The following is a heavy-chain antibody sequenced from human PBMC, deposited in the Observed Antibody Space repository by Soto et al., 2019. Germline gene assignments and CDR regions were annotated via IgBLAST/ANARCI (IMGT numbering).Heavy chain of an antibody. CDR1: GFTFSDYA. Sequence: PGGSLRLSCAASGFTFSDYAMGWVRQAPGKGLEWVSGISGSGGTTYYADSVKGRFTISRDNSKKTLYLQLNSLGAEDTALYYCEARYHNSGLPVWFDSWGQGTLVTVS. CDR3: EARYHNSGLPVWFDS. D-gene: IGHD6-19*01. CDR2: ISGSGGTT. V-gene: IGHV3-23*01. J-gene: IGHJ5*01.